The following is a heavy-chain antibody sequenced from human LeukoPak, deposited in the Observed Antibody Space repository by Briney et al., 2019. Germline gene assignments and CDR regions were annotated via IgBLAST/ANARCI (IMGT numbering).Heavy chain of an antibody. V-gene: IGHV1-18*01. CDR3: ARDDSSGWYTD. J-gene: IGHJ4*02. Sequence: GASVKVSRKASGYTFTSYAMHWVRQAPGQRLEWMGWISAYNGNTNYAQKLQGRVTMTTDTSTSTAYMELRSLRSDDTAVYYCARDDSSGWYTDWGQGTLVTVSS. D-gene: IGHD6-19*01. CDR1: GYTFTSYA. CDR2: ISAYNGNT.